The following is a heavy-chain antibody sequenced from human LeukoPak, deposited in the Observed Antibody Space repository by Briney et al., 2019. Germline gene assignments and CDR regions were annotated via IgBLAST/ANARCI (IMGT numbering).Heavy chain of an antibody. V-gene: IGHV4-59*08. J-gene: IGHJ2*01. CDR1: GGSISSYY. CDR2: IYYSGST. CDR3: ARPQGSGWFWYFDL. Sequence: SETLSLTCTVSGGSISSYYWSWIRQPPGKGLEWVGYIYYSGSTNYNPSLKSRVTISVDTSKNQFSLKLSSVTAADTAVYYCARPQGSGWFWYFDLWGRGTLVTVSS. D-gene: IGHD6-19*01.